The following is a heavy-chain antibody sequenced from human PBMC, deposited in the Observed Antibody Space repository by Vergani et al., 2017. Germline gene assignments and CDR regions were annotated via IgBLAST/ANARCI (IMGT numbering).Heavy chain of an antibody. J-gene: IGHJ6*03. CDR3: AKAGSFTAGRLQYNFYMDV. Sequence: QVQLAESGGGRVQPGRSLRLSCAASGFSFSSHAIHWVRQAPGKGLEWVAVISNDGSKKYYANSLKGRFTISRDNSKNTLDLQMNSLRTQDTAVYYCAKAGSFTAGRLQYNFYMDVWGKGTTVTVS. D-gene: IGHD5-24*01. CDR1: GFSFSSHA. CDR2: ISNDGSKK. V-gene: IGHV3-30*18.